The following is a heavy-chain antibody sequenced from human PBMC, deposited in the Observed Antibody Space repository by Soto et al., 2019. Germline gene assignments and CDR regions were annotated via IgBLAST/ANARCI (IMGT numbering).Heavy chain of an antibody. J-gene: IGHJ4*02. Sequence: PSETLSLTCSVSGGSVSSGGYYWSWIRQPPGKGLEWIGYIYYSGSTIYNPSLKSRLAISVDTSKNQFSLKLTSVTAADTAVYYCARDKIFGVVGNFDYWGQGTLVTVSS. CDR1: GGSVSSGGYY. V-gene: IGHV4-61*08. CDR3: ARDKIFGVVGNFDY. CDR2: IYYSGST. D-gene: IGHD3-3*01.